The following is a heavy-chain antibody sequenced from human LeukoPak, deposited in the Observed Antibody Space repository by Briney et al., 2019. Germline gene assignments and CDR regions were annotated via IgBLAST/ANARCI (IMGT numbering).Heavy chain of an antibody. Sequence: PSETLSLTCTVSGGSINNNYWSWIRRPPGKALEWIGYVYSNGNTNYNPSLKSRVTMSIETSKNQFSLKVPSVTAADTAVYYCASGTFDGPLYGTYWYFHVWGRGTLVTVSS. V-gene: IGHV4-59*01. CDR3: ASGTFDGPLYGTYWYFHV. CDR2: VYSNGNT. J-gene: IGHJ2*01. CDR1: GGSINNNY. D-gene: IGHD1-14*01.